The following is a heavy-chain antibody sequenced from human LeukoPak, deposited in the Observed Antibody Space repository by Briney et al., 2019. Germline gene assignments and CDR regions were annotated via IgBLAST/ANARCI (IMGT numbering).Heavy chain of an antibody. V-gene: IGHV4-34*01. CDR2: INHSGST. CDR1: GGSFSGYY. CDR3: ARDRSGWYKHYYYYMDV. J-gene: IGHJ6*03. D-gene: IGHD6-19*01. Sequence: SETLSLTCAVYGGSFSGYYWSWIRQPPGKGLEWIGEINHSGSTNYNPSLKSRVTISVDTSKNQFSLKLSSVTAADTAVYYCARDRSGWYKHYYYYMDVWGKGTTVTVSS.